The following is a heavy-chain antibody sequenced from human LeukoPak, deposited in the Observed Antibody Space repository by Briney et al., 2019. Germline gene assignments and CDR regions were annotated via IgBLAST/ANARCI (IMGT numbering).Heavy chain of an antibody. Sequence: AETLSLTCAVYGGTFSGYYWSWIRQPPGKGLEWIGEINHSGSTNYNPSLKSRVTISIDTSKNQFSLKMSSVTAADTAVYYCARGVVITFGGAADYWGQGNLVTVSS. CDR2: INHSGST. D-gene: IGHD3-16*01. CDR1: GGTFSGYY. J-gene: IGHJ4*02. V-gene: IGHV4-34*01. CDR3: ARGVVITFGGAADY.